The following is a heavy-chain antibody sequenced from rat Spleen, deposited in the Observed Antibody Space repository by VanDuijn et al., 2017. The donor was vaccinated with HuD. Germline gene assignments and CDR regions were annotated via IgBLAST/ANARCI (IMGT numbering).Heavy chain of an antibody. Sequence: EVQLVESGGGLVQPGRSLKLSCAASGFTFSNYGMHWIRQAPTKGLEWVASISPSGGNTYYRDSVKGQFTNSRDNAKSTLYLQMDSLRSEDTATYYCARHTPFNYGTVGDYWGQGVMVTVSS. D-gene: IGHD1-11*01. CDR2: ISPSGGNT. V-gene: IGHV5-19*01. CDR3: ARHTPFNYGTVGDY. CDR1: GFTFSNYG. J-gene: IGHJ2*01.